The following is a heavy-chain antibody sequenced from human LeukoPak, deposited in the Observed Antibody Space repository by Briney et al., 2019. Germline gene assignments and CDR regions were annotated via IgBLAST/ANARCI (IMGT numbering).Heavy chain of an antibody. V-gene: IGHV3-7*01. Sequence: GGSLRLSCAVSGFTFRTYWMSWVRQAPGKGLEWVANIKQDGSEKYYVDSVKGRFTISRDNAKNSLYLQMNSLRVEDTAVYYCARGRPHGNDYWGQGTLVTVSS. CDR2: IKQDGSEK. D-gene: IGHD4-23*01. J-gene: IGHJ4*02. CDR3: ARGRPHGNDY. CDR1: GFTFRTYW.